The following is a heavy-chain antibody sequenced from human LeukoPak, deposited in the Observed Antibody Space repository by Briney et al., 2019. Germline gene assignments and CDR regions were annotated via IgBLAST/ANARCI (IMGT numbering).Heavy chain of an antibody. CDR3: ADPGVGY. CDR1: GFTFSNYW. CDR2: IKQNGSEK. V-gene: IGHV3-7*01. D-gene: IGHD2-8*01. Sequence: GGSLRLSCAASGFTFSNYWMSWVRQAPGKGLEWVANIKQNGSEKTYVDSVKGRFTISRDNAQNSLYLQMNSMRVEDTAVYYCADPGVGYWGQGSLVTVSA. J-gene: IGHJ4*02.